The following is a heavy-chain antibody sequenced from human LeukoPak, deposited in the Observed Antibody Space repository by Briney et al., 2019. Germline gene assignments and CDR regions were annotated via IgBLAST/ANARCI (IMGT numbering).Heavy chain of an antibody. CDR1: GFTFSSYW. D-gene: IGHD2-15*01. V-gene: IGHV3-74*01. CDR2: INSGGSTK. J-gene: IGHJ3*02. Sequence: GGSLRLSCAASGFTFSSYWMHWVRQAPGKGLVWVSHINSGGSTKSYADSVKGRFTISRDNAKNTLYLQMNSLRAEDTAVYYCARGGIGCFDIWGQGTVVTVSS. CDR3: ARGGIGCFDI.